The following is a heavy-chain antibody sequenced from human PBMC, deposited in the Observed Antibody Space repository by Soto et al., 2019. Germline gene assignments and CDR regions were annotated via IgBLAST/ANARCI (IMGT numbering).Heavy chain of an antibody. Sequence: ASVKVSCKASGYTFTSYAMHWVRQAPGQRLEWMGWINAGNGNTKYSQKFQGRVTITRDTSASTAYMELSSLRSEDTAVYYCARDPLYCTNGVCFHFDYWGQGTLVTVSS. CDR3: ARDPLYCTNGVCFHFDY. J-gene: IGHJ4*02. V-gene: IGHV1-3*01. CDR2: INAGNGNT. D-gene: IGHD2-8*01. CDR1: GYTFTSYA.